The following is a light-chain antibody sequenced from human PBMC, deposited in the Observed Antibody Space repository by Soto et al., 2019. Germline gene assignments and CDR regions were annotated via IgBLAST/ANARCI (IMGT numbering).Light chain of an antibody. CDR2: QDT. CDR1: KLGDKY. J-gene: IGLJ2*01. Sequence: SYELTQPPSVSVSPGQTASIKCSGVKLGDKYARWYQQKPGQSPVVVIYQDTKRPSGIPERFSGSNSGNTATLTISGTQAMDEADYYCQAWDSSTVVFGGGTKLTVL. CDR3: QAWDSSTVV. V-gene: IGLV3-1*01.